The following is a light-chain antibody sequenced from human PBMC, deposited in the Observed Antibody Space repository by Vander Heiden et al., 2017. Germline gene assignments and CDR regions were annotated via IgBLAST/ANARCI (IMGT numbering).Light chain of an antibody. Sequence: NFLPTHPHPVSESPGKPVTISCPRRSGSIDSNYVESYQQQPGSSPPTVIYEDNQRHSGVPDRFSGSIDSANNAASLTISGLKTEDEDYYCSPYNDSSNQVFGGGTKLTVL. CDR1: SGSIDSNY. V-gene: IGLV6-57*01. CDR2: EDN. CDR3: PYNDSSNQV. J-gene: IGLJ3*02.